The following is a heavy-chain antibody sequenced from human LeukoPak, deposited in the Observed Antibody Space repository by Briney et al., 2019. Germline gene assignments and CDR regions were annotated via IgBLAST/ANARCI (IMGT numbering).Heavy chain of an antibody. Sequence: SENLSLTCTVSGGSISNYYWSWIRQPPGKGLEWIGYIYYSGSTNYNPSLKSRVTISVDTSNNQFSLKLSSVTAADTAVYYCARSGSKVMTAINFWGQGTLVTVSS. CDR2: IYYSGST. J-gene: IGHJ4*02. V-gene: IGHV4-59*01. CDR1: GGSISNYY. CDR3: ARSGSKVMTAINF. D-gene: IGHD2-21*02.